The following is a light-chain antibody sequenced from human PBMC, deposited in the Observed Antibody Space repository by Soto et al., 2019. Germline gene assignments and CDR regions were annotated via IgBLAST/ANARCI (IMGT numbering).Light chain of an antibody. Sequence: KVTITCRASQSILSWLAWYQQKPGQAPRLLIYDVSNRATGIPARFSGSGSGTDFTLTISSLEPEDFTVYYCPQRSNWPRPFG. CDR3: PQRSNWPRP. J-gene: IGKJ1*01. V-gene: IGKV3-11*01. CDR1: QSILSW. CDR2: DVS.